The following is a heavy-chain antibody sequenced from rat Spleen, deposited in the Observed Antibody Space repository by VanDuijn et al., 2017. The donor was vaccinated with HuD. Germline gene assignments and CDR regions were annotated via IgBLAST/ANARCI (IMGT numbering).Heavy chain of an antibody. V-gene: IGHV5-31*01. CDR1: GFTFNIYW. CDR2: ITNTGSST. CDR3: TRLEPGYNSNWVAF. D-gene: IGHD1-4*01. Sequence: EVQLVESGGGLVQPGRSLKLSCVASGFTFNIYWMTWIRQAPGKGMEWVASITNTGSSTYYPDSVKGRFTISRAISKSTLYLQMDSQWSEDKATYYCTRLEPGYNSNWVAFGGQGTLVTVSS. J-gene: IGHJ3*01.